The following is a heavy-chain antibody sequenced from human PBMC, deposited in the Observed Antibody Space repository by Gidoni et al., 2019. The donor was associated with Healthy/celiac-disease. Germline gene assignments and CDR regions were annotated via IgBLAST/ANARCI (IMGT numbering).Heavy chain of an antibody. D-gene: IGHD2-15*01. CDR3: ARVYCSGGSCYLGAYYYYGMDV. V-gene: IGHV3-21*01. CDR1: GFTFVRYS. J-gene: IGHJ6*02. Sequence: EVQLVESGGGLVKPGGSRRLSCAASGFTFVRYSMNWVRQAPVKGLEWVSSFSSSSSYIYYADSVKGRFPISRDNAKNSLYLQMNSLRAEDTAVYYCARVYCSGGSCYLGAYYYYGMDVWGQGTTVTVSS. CDR2: FSSSSSYI.